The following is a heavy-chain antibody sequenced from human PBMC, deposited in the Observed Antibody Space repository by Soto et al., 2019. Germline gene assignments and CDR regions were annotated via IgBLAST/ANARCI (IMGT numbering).Heavy chain of an antibody. CDR1: GFTFSSYG. J-gene: IGHJ6*02. CDR2: ISYDGDNK. D-gene: IGHD3-10*01. V-gene: IGHV3-30*18. Sequence: PGGSLRLSCTTSGFTFSSYGIHWVRQAPGKGLEWVAFISYDGDNKFYVDSVKGRFTISRDNSKKTLFLQMSSLRAEDTAVYYCAKGTMARGLMRYYYGMDVWGRGTTVTVSS. CDR3: AKGTMARGLMRYYYGMDV.